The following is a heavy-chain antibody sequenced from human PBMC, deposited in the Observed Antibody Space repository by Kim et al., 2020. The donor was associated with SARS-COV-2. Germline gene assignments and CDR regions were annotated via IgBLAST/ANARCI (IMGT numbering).Heavy chain of an antibody. V-gene: IGHV4-34*01. Sequence: SETLSLTCAVYGGSFSGYYWSWIRQPPGKGLEWIGEINHSGSTNYNPSLKSRVTISVDTSKNQFSLKLSSVTAADTAVYYCARQERRGSGWSGVYWGQGTLVTVSS. CDR3: ARQERRGSGWSGVY. CDR1: GGSFSGYY. CDR2: INHSGST. J-gene: IGHJ4*02. D-gene: IGHD6-19*01.